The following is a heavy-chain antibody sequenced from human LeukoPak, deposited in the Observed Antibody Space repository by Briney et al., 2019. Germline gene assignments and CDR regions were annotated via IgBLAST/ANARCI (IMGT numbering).Heavy chain of an antibody. J-gene: IGHJ4*02. CDR1: GFTVSDNS. V-gene: IGHV3-21*06. CDR3: ARALIGYYFDY. D-gene: IGHD2-8*01. Sequence: GGSLRLSCTVSGFTVSDNSMSWVRQAPGKGLEWVSSVSNSGDYIHYADSVKGRFTISRDNSKNSLYLQMNSLRAEDTAVYYCARALIGYYFDYWGQGTLVTVSS. CDR2: VSNSGDYI.